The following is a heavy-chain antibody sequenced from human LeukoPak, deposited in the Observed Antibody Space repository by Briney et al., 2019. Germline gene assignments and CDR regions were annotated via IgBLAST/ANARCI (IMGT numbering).Heavy chain of an antibody. CDR3: ARRRGPSWGFNY. J-gene: IGHJ4*02. CDR2: IYYSGST. V-gene: IGHV4-59*01. D-gene: IGHD7-27*01. Sequence: SETLSLTCTVSGGSISSYYWSWIRQPPGKGLEWIGYIYYSGSTNYNPSLKSRVTISVDTSKNQFSLKLSSVTAADTAVYYCARRRGPSWGFNYWGQGTLVTVSS. CDR1: GGSISSYY.